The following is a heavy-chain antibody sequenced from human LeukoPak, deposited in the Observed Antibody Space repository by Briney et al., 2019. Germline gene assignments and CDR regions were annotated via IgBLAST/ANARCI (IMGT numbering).Heavy chain of an antibody. V-gene: IGHV3-7*01. CDR1: GFTFSSYW. D-gene: IGHD3-22*01. CDR3: ARDHESGYYIH. J-gene: IGHJ4*02. CDR2: IRRDGGAA. Sequence: GGSLRLSCAASGFTFSSYWMSWVRQAPGKGLEWVANIRRDGGAAYYVNSVKGRFTISRDNAENSLFLQMNSLRVEDTAVYYCARDHESGYYIHWGQGTLVTVSS.